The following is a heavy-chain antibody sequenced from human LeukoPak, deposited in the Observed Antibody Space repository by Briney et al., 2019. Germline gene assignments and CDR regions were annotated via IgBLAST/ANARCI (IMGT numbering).Heavy chain of an antibody. CDR2: IYPGDSDT. J-gene: IGHJ6*02. Sequence: GESLKISCKGSGYSFTSYWIGWVRQMPGKGLESMGIIYPGDSDTRYSPSFQGQVTISADKSISTAYLQWSSLKASDTAMYYCARRTSIAAADPYYYYGMDVWGQGTTVTVSS. V-gene: IGHV5-51*01. CDR1: GYSFTSYW. D-gene: IGHD6-13*01. CDR3: ARRTSIAAADPYYYYGMDV.